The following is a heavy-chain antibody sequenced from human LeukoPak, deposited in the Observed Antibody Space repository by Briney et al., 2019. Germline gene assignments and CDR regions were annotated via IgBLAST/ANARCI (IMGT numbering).Heavy chain of an antibody. V-gene: IGHV4-59*01. CDR3: ARGRTSGGYPHFDS. Sequence: KPSETLSLTCIVSGGSIDSYYWTWLRQPPGKGLEWIAYIFYSASTNYNPSLKSRATITVDTSKNQFSLNLRSVTAADMAVYYCARGRTSGGYPHFDSWGQGIQVTVSS. CDR1: GGSIDSYY. CDR2: IFYSAST. J-gene: IGHJ4*02. D-gene: IGHD6-19*01.